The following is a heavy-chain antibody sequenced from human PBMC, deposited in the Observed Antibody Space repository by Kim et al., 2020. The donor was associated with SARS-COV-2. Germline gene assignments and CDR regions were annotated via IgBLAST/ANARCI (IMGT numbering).Heavy chain of an antibody. J-gene: IGHJ3*02. D-gene: IGHD2-2*01. V-gene: IGHV4-34*01. CDR1: GGSFSGYY. CDR2: INHSGST. Sequence: SETLSLTCAVYGGSFSGYYWSWIRQPPGKGLEWIGEINHSGSTNYNPSLKSRVTISVDTSKNQFSLKLSSVTAADTAVYYCARGLGCCSSTSCYDAVGIGAFDIWGHGAMVTASS. CDR3: ARGLGCCSSTSCYDAVGIGAFDI.